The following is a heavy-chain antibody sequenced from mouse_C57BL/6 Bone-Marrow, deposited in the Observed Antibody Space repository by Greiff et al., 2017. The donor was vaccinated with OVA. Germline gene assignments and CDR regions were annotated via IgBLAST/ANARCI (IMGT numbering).Heavy chain of an antibody. D-gene: IGHD1-1*01. CDR1: GFSLTSYG. CDR2: IWSDGST. Sequence: VKLQESGPGLVAPSQSLSITCTVSGFSLTSYGVHWVRQPPGKGLEWLVVIWSDGSTTYNSALKSRLSISKDNSKSQVFLKMNSLQTDDTAMYYCARHYGSRDYYAMDYWGQGTSVTVSS. J-gene: IGHJ4*01. V-gene: IGHV2-6-1*01. CDR3: ARHYGSRDYYAMDY.